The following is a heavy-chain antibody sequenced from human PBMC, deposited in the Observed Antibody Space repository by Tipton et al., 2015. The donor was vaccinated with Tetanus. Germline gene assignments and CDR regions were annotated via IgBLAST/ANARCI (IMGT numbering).Heavy chain of an antibody. CDR3: ARANYDFPKKGPFDS. CDR1: GGSLRSDDYQ. V-gene: IGHV4-61*08. J-gene: IGHJ4*02. Sequence: QVQLEQSGAEVKPSETLSLTCSVSGGSLRSDDYQWNWIRQSPGKGLEWLGYISYSGSTNSNYSLKSRITISQDTSKNQFSLKLTSVTAADTAVYYCARANYDFPKKGPFDSWGQGTQVIVSS. CDR2: ISYSGST. D-gene: IGHD3-3*01.